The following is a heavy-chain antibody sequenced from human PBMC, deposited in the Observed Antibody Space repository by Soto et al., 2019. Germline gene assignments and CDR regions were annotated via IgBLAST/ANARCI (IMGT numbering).Heavy chain of an antibody. D-gene: IGHD3-3*01. Sequence: GGSLRLSCAASGFTFSSYSMNWVRQAPGKGLEWVSSISSSSSYIYYADSVKGRFTISRDNAKNSLYLQMNSLRAEDTAVYYCASKYDFWSGYYTGDTTYGMDVWGQGTTVTVSS. CDR2: ISSSSSYI. J-gene: IGHJ6*02. CDR1: GFTFSSYS. CDR3: ASKYDFWSGYYTGDTTYGMDV. V-gene: IGHV3-21*01.